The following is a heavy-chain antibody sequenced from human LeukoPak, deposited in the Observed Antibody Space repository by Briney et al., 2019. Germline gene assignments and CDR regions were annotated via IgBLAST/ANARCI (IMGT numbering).Heavy chain of an antibody. CDR3: ARESVSGVDWA. V-gene: IGHV4-39*07. Sequence: SETLSLTCTVSGGSISSSSYYWGWIRQPPGKGLEWIGSLYYSGSTYYNPSLKSRVTISIDTSKNQFSLKLSSVTAADTAVYYCARESVSGVDWAWGQGTLVTVSS. J-gene: IGHJ4*02. CDR2: LYYSGST. CDR1: GGSISSSSYY. D-gene: IGHD3-3*01.